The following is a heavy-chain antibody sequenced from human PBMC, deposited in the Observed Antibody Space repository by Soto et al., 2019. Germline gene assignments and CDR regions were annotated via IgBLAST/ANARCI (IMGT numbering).Heavy chain of an antibody. J-gene: IGHJ4*02. CDR3: AKDREVGYTYGYFDY. Sequence: GGSLRLSCAASGITFSGYAMSWVRQAPGKGLEWVSTISGRGGSTYYADSVKGRFTVSRDNSKNTLHLQMNSLRAEDTAVYYCAKDREVGYTYGYFDYWGQGTLVTVSS. CDR2: ISGRGGST. CDR1: GITFSGYA. D-gene: IGHD5-18*01. V-gene: IGHV3-23*01.